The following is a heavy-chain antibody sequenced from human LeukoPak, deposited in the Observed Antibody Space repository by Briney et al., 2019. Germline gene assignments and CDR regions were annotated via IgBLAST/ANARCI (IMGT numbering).Heavy chain of an antibody. D-gene: IGHD3-10*01. CDR1: GFTFSSYA. CDR3: ARGGADAFDI. V-gene: IGHV3-21*01. J-gene: IGHJ3*02. Sequence: PGGSLRLSCAASGFTFSSYAMTWVRQAPGKGLEWVSSISGSSSYIYYADSVKGRFTISRDNAKNSLYLQMNSLRAEDTAVYYCARGGADAFDIWGQGTMVTVSS. CDR2: ISGSSSYI.